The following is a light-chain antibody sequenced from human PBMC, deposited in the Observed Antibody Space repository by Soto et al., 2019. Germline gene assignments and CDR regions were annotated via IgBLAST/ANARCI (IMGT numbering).Light chain of an antibody. CDR2: DAS. J-gene: IGKJ3*01. Sequence: DIQMTQSPSSLSASVGDSVTITCQASQDISKYLNWYQQKPGKAPKLLIYDASNLETGVPSRFSGSGSGTASTFTISSLQPEDVATYYCQQYYSLPPLVTFGPGTKVDIK. V-gene: IGKV1-33*01. CDR3: QQYYSLPPLVT. CDR1: QDISKY.